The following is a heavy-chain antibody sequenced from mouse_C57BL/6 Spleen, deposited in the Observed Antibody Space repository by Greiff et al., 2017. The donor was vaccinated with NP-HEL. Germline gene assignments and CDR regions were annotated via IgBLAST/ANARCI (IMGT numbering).Heavy chain of an antibody. CDR3: ARYYGSSYGYFDV. Sequence: EVQVVESGGDLVKPGGSLKLSCAASGFTFSSYGMSWVRQTPDKRLEWVATISSGGSYTYYPDSVKGRFTISRDNAKNTLYLQMSSLKSEDTAMYYCARYYGSSYGYFDVWGTGTTVTVSS. CDR2: ISSGGSYT. V-gene: IGHV5-6*01. D-gene: IGHD1-1*01. J-gene: IGHJ1*03. CDR1: GFTFSSYG.